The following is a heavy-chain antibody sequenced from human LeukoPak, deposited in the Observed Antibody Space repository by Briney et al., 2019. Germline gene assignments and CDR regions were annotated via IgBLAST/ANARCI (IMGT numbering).Heavy chain of an antibody. CDR3: ATDSNRGILEWFQY. V-gene: IGHV4-38-2*01. CDR1: GYSISNGYY. CDR2: ISYSGAT. J-gene: IGHJ1*01. Sequence: PSETLSLTCAVSGYSISNGYYWGWIRPPPGKGREWIGSISYSGATYYNPPLKSRVTISVNTSKNHFSLKLSSVTAAYTAVYYCATDSNRGILEWFQYWGQGSLVTVSS. D-gene: IGHD3-3*01.